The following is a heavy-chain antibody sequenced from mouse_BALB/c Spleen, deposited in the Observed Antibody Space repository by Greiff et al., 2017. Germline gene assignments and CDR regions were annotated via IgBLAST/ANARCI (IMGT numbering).Heavy chain of an antibody. CDR3: ARDGGLPHYAMDY. V-gene: IGHV2-6-7*01. CDR1: GFSLTGYG. J-gene: IGHJ4*01. Sequence: VKLVQSGPGLVAPSQSLSITCTVSGFSLTGYGVHWVRQPPGKGLEWLGMIWGDGSTDYNSALKSRLSISKDNSKSQVFLKMNSLQTDDTARYYCARDGGLPHYAMDYWGQGTSVTVSS. D-gene: IGHD2-4*01. CDR2: IWGDGST.